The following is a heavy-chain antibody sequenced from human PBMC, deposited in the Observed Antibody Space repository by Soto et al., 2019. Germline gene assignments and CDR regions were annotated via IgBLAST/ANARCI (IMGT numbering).Heavy chain of an antibody. Sequence: QVPLVQSGAEVKKPGSSVKVSCKASGGTFSSCAISWVRQAPGQGLEWMGGIILIFGTANYAQKFQGRVTITADDSTSRAYMERSSLRSEDTAVYYCASQYYSSSLYYFDYWGQGTLVTVSS. D-gene: IGHD6-13*01. V-gene: IGHV1-69*01. CDR1: GGTFSSCA. J-gene: IGHJ4*02. CDR3: ASQYYSSSLYYFDY. CDR2: IILIFGTA.